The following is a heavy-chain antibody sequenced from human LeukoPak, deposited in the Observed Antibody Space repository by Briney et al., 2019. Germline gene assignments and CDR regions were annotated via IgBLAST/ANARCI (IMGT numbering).Heavy chain of an antibody. Sequence: SQTLSLTCAISGDSVSSNSAAWNWIRQSPSRGLEGQGRTGYRSKWYNDYAVSVKSRVTINPDTSKNQFSLQLNSVTPEDTAVYYCARDRATGTTGFDYWGQGILVTVSS. CDR1: GDSVSSNSAA. J-gene: IGHJ4*02. CDR3: ARDRATGTTGFDY. CDR2: TGYRSKWYN. D-gene: IGHD1-1*01. V-gene: IGHV6-1*01.